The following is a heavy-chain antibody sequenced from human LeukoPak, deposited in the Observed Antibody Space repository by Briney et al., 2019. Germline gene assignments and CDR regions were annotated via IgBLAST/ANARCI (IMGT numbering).Heavy chain of an antibody. V-gene: IGHV3-30*02. Sequence: PGGSLRLSCAASGSTFSSYGMHRVRDAPGKGLGRVAFIRYDGSNKYYADSVKGRFTISRDNSKNTLYLQMNSLRAEDTAVYYCAKVRRDGYNYAFDPWGQGTLVTVSS. J-gene: IGHJ5*02. CDR2: IRYDGSNK. CDR1: GSTFSSYG. CDR3: AKVRRDGYNYAFDP. D-gene: IGHD5-24*01.